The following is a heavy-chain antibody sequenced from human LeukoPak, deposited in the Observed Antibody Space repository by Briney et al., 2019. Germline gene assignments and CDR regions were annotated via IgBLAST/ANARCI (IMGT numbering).Heavy chain of an antibody. CDR1: GYTFTSYG. CDR3: ARAQYSSGWYWGFDR. J-gene: IGHJ5*02. Sequence: ASVKVSCKASGYTFTSYGISWVRQAPGQGLEWMGWINTHTGNTNYAQKLQGRVTVTTDTSASTAYMELRSLRSDDTAVYYCARAQYSSGWYWGFDRWGQGTLVPVSS. V-gene: IGHV1-18*04. D-gene: IGHD6-19*01. CDR2: INTHTGNT.